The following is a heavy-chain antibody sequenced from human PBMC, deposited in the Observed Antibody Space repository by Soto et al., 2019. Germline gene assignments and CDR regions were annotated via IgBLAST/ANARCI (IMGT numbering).Heavy chain of an antibody. D-gene: IGHD1-1*01. CDR3: ARGYRGAEYGMVV. J-gene: IGHJ6*02. V-gene: IGHV6-1*01. CDR2: TYYRSKWYN. CDR1: ADSVSTNSAA. Sequence: SHALSLTCAISADSVSTNSAAWNWIRQPPSRGLAWLGRTYYRSKWYNDYAVSVKSRITINPDTSKNQFSLQLNSVTPEDTAVYYCARGYRGAEYGMVVRGYGTTVT.